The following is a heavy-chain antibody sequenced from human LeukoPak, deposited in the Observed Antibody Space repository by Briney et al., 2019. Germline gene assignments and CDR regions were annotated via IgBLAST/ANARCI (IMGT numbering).Heavy chain of an antibody. D-gene: IGHD3-22*01. Sequence: GGSLRGSCAASGFSFGRYEMNGFGQGPGMGLKWVSYIDGHGTIIHYADSVRDRFTISRDNAKNSLSLQMNSLRADDTAVYYCARDTPGVIITPDYWGQGTLVTVSS. V-gene: IGHV3-48*03. CDR3: ARDTPGVIITPDY. CDR1: GFSFGRYE. J-gene: IGHJ4*02. CDR2: IDGHGTII.